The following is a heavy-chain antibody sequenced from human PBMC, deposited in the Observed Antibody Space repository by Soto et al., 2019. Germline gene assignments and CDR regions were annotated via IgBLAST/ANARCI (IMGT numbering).Heavy chain of an antibody. J-gene: IGHJ4*02. CDR1: GGSFSGYY. V-gene: IGHV4-34*01. Sequence: QVQLQQWGAGLLKPSETLSLTCAVYGGSFSGYYWSWNRQPPGKGLEWIGEINHSGSTNYNPSLKSRVTISVDTSKNQFSLKLSSVTAADTAVYYCARGYSYGLGYWGQGTLVTVSS. CDR3: ARGYSYGLGY. CDR2: INHSGST. D-gene: IGHD5-18*01.